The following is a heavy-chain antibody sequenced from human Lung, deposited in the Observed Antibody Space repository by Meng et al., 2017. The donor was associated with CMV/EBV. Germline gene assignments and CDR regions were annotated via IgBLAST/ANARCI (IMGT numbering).Heavy chain of an antibody. D-gene: IGHD2-15*01. CDR2: TYYRSKWYN. CDR3: ARVMSGSARVPGAFDI. Sequence: SXTLSLXCAISGDSVPSNNAAWNWIRQSPSRGLEWLGRTYYRSKWYNDYAVSVKSRISINPDTSKNQFSLHPNSVAPEDTAVYYCARVMSGSARVPGAFDIWXQGTMVTFSS. J-gene: IGHJ3*02. V-gene: IGHV6-1*01. CDR1: GDSVPSNNAA.